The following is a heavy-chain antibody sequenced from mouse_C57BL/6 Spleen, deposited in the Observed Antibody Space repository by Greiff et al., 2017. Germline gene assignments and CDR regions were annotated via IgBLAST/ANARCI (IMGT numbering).Heavy chain of an antibody. CDR3: ARSDGYPHWYFEV. V-gene: IGHV5-17*01. J-gene: IGHJ1*03. D-gene: IGHD2-3*01. CDR1: GFTFSDYG. Sequence: EVKLVESGGGLVKPGGSLKLSCAASGFTFSDYGMHWVRQAPEKGLEWVAYISSGSSTIYYADTVKGRFTISRDNAKNTLFLQMTSLRSEDTAMYYCARSDGYPHWYFEVWGTGTTVTVSS. CDR2: ISSGSSTI.